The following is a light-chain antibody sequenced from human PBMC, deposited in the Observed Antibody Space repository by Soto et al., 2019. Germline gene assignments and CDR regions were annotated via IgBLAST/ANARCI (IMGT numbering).Light chain of an antibody. Sequence: QSALTQPRSVSGSPGQSVTLSCTGTSSDVGGYHYVSWYQHHPGKAPKIIIYGVNKRPSGVPDRFSGSKSGNTASLTISGLQTEDEADYYCCSYAGSYTLVFGGGTKVTVL. CDR3: CSYAGSYTLV. CDR1: SSDVGGYHY. CDR2: GVN. J-gene: IGLJ2*01. V-gene: IGLV2-11*01.